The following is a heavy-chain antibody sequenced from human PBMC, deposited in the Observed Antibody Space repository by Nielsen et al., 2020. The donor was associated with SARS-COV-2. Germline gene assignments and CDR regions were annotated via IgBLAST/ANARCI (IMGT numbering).Heavy chain of an antibody. CDR2: ISWNSGSI. CDR1: GFTFDDYA. V-gene: IGHV3-9*01. CDR3: AKPGGYGDYGDAFDI. J-gene: IGHJ3*02. D-gene: IGHD4-17*01. Sequence: GGSLRLSCAASGFTFDDYAMHWVRQAPGKGLEWVSGISWNSGSIGYADSVKGRFTISRDNAKNSLYLQMNSLRAEDTALYYCAKPGGYGDYGDAFDIRGQRKKGNVSS.